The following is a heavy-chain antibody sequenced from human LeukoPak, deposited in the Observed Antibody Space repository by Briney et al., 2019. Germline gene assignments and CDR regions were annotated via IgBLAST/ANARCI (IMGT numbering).Heavy chain of an antibody. D-gene: IGHD3-16*02. J-gene: IGHJ4*02. CDR3: ARTWGNFRPYYLDK. Sequence: SETLSLTCTVSGGSISSYYWSWIRLPPGKGLEWIGYLSKSGNTNYSPSLKSRVTIFGDTSKNQFFLKLSSVTAADTAVYYCARTWGNFRPYYLDKWGQGTLVTVSS. V-gene: IGHV4-59*01. CDR2: LSKSGNT. CDR1: GGSISSYY.